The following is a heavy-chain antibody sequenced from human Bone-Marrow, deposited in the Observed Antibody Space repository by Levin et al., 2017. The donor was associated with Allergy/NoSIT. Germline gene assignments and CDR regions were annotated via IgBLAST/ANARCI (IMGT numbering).Heavy chain of an antibody. CDR2: FDPEDGEA. Sequence: ASVKVSCKVSENTLTELSTHWVRQAPGEGPEWMGLFDPEDGEAIYAPKFQGRVSMTEDTSTDTVYMELRRLRSDDTAVYYCVKKRSVGTTSWFHPWGQGTLVTVSS. D-gene: IGHD1/OR15-1a*01. CDR3: VKKRSVGTTSWFHP. V-gene: IGHV1-24*01. J-gene: IGHJ5*02. CDR1: ENTLTELS.